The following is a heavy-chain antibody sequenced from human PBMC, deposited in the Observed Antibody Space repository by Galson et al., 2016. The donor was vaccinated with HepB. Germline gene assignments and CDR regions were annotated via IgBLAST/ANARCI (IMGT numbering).Heavy chain of an antibody. CDR1: GYTFINYY. D-gene: IGHD3-22*01. Sequence: SGYTFINYYINWVRQAPGHGLEWMGLIAPIGETTTYAPKFQGRVTMTKDTSTSTVYMELSSLTCDDTAVYYCARVDGSGYYLGLDYWGQGTLVTVSS. J-gene: IGHJ4*02. V-gene: IGHV1-46*01. CDR3: ARVDGSGYYLGLDY. CDR2: IAPIGETT.